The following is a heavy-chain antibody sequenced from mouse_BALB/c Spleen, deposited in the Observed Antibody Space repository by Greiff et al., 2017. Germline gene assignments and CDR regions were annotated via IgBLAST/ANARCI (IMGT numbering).Heavy chain of an antibody. Sequence: QVQLQQSGAELVRPGVSVKISCKGSGYTFTDYAMHWVKQSHAKSLEWIGVISTYYGDASYNQKFKGKATMTVDKSSSTAYMELARLTSEDSAIYYCARWGNYAMDYWGQGTSVTVSS. CDR2: ISTYYGDA. J-gene: IGHJ4*01. V-gene: IGHV1S137*01. CDR3: ARWGNYAMDY. CDR1: GYTFTDYA.